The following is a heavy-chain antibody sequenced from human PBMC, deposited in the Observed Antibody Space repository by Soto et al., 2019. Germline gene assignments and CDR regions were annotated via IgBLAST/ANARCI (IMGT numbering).Heavy chain of an antibody. V-gene: IGHV4-59*08. Sequence: QVQLQESGPGLVKPSETLSLTCTVSGGSISSYYWSWIRQPPGKGLEWIGYIYYSGSTSYNPSLKRLFTRSVDTSKNPLSLKLRSVSAADTAVYYCARRYGSCFDYWGQGTLVTVSS. CDR1: GGSISSYY. CDR3: ARRYGSCFDY. J-gene: IGHJ4*02. CDR2: IYYSGST. D-gene: IGHD6-6*01.